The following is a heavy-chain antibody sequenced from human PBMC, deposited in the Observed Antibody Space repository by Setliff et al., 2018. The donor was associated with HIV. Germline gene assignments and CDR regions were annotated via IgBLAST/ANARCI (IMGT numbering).Heavy chain of an antibody. CDR1: GGSISSSSYY. Sequence: LSLTCTVSGGSISSSSYYWGWIRQPPGKGLEWIGSIYYSGSTYYNPSLKSRVTISVDTSKNQFSLKLSSVTAADTAVYYCARDPQLYYYDSSGYLGAFDIWGQGTMVTVSS. CDR3: ARDPQLYYYDSSGYLGAFDI. J-gene: IGHJ3*02. CDR2: IYYSGST. V-gene: IGHV4-39*07. D-gene: IGHD3-22*01.